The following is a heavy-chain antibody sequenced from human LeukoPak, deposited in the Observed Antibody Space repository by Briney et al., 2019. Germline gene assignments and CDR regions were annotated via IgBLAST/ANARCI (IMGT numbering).Heavy chain of an antibody. CDR2: ISGSGGST. V-gene: IGHV3-23*01. CDR1: GFTFSSYA. D-gene: IGHD3-22*01. CDR3: AKTGDSSGFYDGVDY. Sequence: GGSLRLSCVASGFTFSSYAMTWVRQAPGKGLEWVSAISGSGGSTYYADSVKGRFTISRDNSKNTLYVQMNSLRAEDTAVYYCAKTGDSSGFYDGVDYWGQGTLVTVSS. J-gene: IGHJ4*02.